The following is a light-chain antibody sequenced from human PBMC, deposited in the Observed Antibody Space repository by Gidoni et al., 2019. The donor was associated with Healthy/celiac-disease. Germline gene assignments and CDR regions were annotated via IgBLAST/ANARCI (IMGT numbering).Light chain of an antibody. V-gene: IGKV4-1*01. Sequence: DIVMTQSPDSLAVSLGERATINCKSSQSVLYSANNKNDLAWYQQKPGQPPKLLIHWASTRASGVPDRFSGSGSGTDFTLTISSLQAEDVVVYYCQQYYSTPCTFGQGTKLEIK. CDR2: WAS. CDR3: QQYYSTPCT. CDR1: QSVLYSANNKND. J-gene: IGKJ2*02.